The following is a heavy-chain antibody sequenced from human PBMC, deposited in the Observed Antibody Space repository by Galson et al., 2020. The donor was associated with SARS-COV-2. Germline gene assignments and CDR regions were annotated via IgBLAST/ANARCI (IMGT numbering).Heavy chain of an antibody. J-gene: IGHJ6*02. CDR3: ARDAGSAGDSLLHLSYYDYYRMDV. V-gene: IGHV1-18*01. CDR2: ISAYNGNT. CDR1: GYTFTSYC. D-gene: IGHD3-10*01. Sequence: ASVKVSCKASGYTFTSYCISWVRQAPGQGLEWMGWISAYNGNTTYAQKLQGRVTMTTDTSTNTAYMELRSLRSDDTAVYYCARDAGSAGDSLLHLSYYDYYRMDVWGQGTTVTVSS.